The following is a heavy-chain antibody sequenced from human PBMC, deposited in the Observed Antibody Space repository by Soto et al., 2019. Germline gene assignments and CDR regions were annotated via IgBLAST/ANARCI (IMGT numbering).Heavy chain of an antibody. V-gene: IGHV4-30-4*01. CDR1: GCSISRGDYY. J-gene: IGHJ5*02. Sequence: QVQLQESGPGLLKPSQTLSLTCTVSGCSISRGDYYWNWIRQPPGKGLERIGYIHYSGNTYYSPSRQSRVTISLDTSKKQFSLKLTSVTAADTAVYYCASLPGIASWFDPWGKGTLVTVSS. CDR3: ASLPGIASWFDP. D-gene: IGHD3-10*01. CDR2: IHYSGNT.